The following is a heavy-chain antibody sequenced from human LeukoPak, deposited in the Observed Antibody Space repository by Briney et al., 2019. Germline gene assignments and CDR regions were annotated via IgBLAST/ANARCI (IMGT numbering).Heavy chain of an antibody. CDR2: INPNSGGT. V-gene: IGHV1-2*02. D-gene: IGHD3-9*01. J-gene: IGHJ4*02. CDR1: GYTFTGYH. Sequence: GASVKVSCKASGYTFTGYHMHWMRQAPGQGLEWMGWINPNSGGTNYAQKFQGRVTLTRDTSISTAYMELRSLRSDDTAVYYCARDRRGAATGSYVFDYWGQGTLVTVSS. CDR3: ARDRRGAATGSYVFDY.